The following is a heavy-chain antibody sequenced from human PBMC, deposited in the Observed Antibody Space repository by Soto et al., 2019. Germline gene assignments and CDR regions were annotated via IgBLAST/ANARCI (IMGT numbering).Heavy chain of an antibody. CDR2: ISDSGGAT. CDR1: GFTFSDYA. V-gene: IGHV3-23*01. J-gene: IGHJ4*02. D-gene: IGHD5-18*01. Sequence: PGGSLRLSCAASGFTFSDYAMTWVRQAPGKGVEWVSGISDSGGATYYADSVKGRFTISRDNSKNTLYLQMNSLRAEDTAVYYCAKDNRRWDTIMSFDFWGQGTLVTVSS. CDR3: AKDNRRWDTIMSFDF.